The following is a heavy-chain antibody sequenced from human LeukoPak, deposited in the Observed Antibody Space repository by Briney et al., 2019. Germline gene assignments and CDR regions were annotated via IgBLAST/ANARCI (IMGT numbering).Heavy chain of an antibody. CDR1: EYTFTRYY. CDR2: INPNTGGT. V-gene: IGHV1-2*02. D-gene: IGHD6-19*01. CDR3: AKDFRDQWLVNAFHI. J-gene: IGHJ3*02. Sequence: ASGKVSCKASEYTFTRYYMHWVRHAPGQGLEWMGWINPNTGGTNYAQKFQGRVTMTRDTSITTAYMELRSLEYDDTAVYYCAKDFRDQWLVNAFHIWGEGAMVTVSS.